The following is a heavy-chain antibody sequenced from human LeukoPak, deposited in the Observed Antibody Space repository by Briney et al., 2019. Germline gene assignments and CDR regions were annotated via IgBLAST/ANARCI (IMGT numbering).Heavy chain of an antibody. CDR1: GFIFSSYT. Sequence: GGSLRLSCAASGFIFSSYTMNWVRQAPGKGLEWVSSISSSSTYIYYADSVKGRFTISRDNAKNSLYLQMNSLRAEDMALYYCAKAGGPTVTTPVLDYWGQGTLVTVSS. D-gene: IGHD4-17*01. CDR2: ISSSSTYI. CDR3: AKAGGPTVTTPVLDY. J-gene: IGHJ4*02. V-gene: IGHV3-21*04.